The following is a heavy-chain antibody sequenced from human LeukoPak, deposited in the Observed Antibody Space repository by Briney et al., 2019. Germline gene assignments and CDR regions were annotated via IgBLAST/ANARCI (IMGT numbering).Heavy chain of an antibody. Sequence: GGSLRLSCAASGFRFSSYEMNWVRQAPGKGLEWVSYISTSGSSEYYADSVKGRFTISRDNAKNALFLQMNSLRAEDTAVYYCARDMTTGYCGGDCHDGFDIWGQGTMVTVSS. J-gene: IGHJ3*02. CDR2: ISTSGSSE. CDR3: ARDMTTGYCGGDCHDGFDI. CDR1: GFRFSSYE. V-gene: IGHV3-48*03. D-gene: IGHD2-21*02.